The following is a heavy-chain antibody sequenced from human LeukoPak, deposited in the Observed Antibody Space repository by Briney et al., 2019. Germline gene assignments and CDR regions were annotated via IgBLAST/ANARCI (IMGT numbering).Heavy chain of an antibody. CDR3: ARDRLLFRGLPLDY. D-gene: IGHD3-3*01. CDR2: INSDGSST. J-gene: IGHJ4*02. Sequence: GGSLRLSCAASGFTFSSYAVHWVRQAPGKGLVWVSRINSDGSSTSYADSVKGRFTISRDNAKNTLYLQMNSLRAEDTAVYYCARDRLLFRGLPLDYWGQGTLVTVSS. CDR1: GFTFSSYA. V-gene: IGHV3-74*01.